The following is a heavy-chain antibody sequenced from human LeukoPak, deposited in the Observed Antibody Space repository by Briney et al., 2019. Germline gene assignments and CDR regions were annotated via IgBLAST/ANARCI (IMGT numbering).Heavy chain of an antibody. CDR3: ARTSQGVIMN. Sequence: SETLSLTCTVSGGSIGSGDYYWSWIRQPPGKGLEWIGYIYYSGSTYYNPSLKSRVTISVDTSKNQFSLKLSSVTAADTAVYSCARTSQGVIMNWGQGTLVTVSS. J-gene: IGHJ4*02. V-gene: IGHV4-30-4*01. CDR1: GGSIGSGDYY. CDR2: IYYSGST. D-gene: IGHD2-21*01.